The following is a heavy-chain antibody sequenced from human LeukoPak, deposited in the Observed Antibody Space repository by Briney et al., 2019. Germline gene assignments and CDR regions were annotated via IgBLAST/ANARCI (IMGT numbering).Heavy chain of an antibody. CDR2: IYYSGST. CDR1: GGSISSSSYY. CDR3: AREGTTPTGVRP. D-gene: IGHD4-11*01. V-gene: IGHV4-39*07. Sequence: SETLSLTCTVSGGSISSSSYYWGWIRQPPGKGLEWIGGIYYSGSTYYNPSLKSRVTISVDTSKNQFSLKLSSVTAADTAVYYCAREGTTPTGVRPWGQGTLVTVSS. J-gene: IGHJ5*02.